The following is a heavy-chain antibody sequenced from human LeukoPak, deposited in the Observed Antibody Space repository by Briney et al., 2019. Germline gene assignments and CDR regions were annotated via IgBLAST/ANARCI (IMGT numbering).Heavy chain of an antibody. D-gene: IGHD2-2*01. CDR1: GGSINNYY. CDR2: IYYSGST. J-gene: IGHJ4*02. V-gene: IGHV4-59*01. CDR3: ARLPSYASKWYFDY. Sequence: PSETLSLTCTVSGGSINNYYWRWIRQPPGKGLEWIGYIYYSGSTNYNPSLKSRVTISVDTSKNQFSLKLSSVTAADTAVYYCARLPSYASKWYFDYWGQGTLVTVSS.